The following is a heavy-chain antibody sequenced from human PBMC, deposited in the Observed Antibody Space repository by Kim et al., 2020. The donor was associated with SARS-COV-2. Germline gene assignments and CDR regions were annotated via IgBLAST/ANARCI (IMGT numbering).Heavy chain of an antibody. CDR1: GDSITRHY. Sequence: SETLSLTCSVSGDSITRHYWTWMRQPPGKGLEWIGYMYYSGNTNYNPSLKSRAAISVDTSKSQVTLILRSVTAADTAMYYCAKGGDYGPDYWGQGILVTV. CDR3: AKGGDYGPDY. V-gene: IGHV4-59*11. CDR2: MYYSGNT. D-gene: IGHD3-10*01. J-gene: IGHJ4*02.